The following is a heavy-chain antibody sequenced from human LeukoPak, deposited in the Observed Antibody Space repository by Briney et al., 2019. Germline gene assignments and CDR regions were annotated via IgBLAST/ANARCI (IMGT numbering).Heavy chain of an antibody. V-gene: IGHV3-30*02. J-gene: IGHJ6*02. CDR3: ARDTRYYDSSGSFGYYYGMDV. D-gene: IGHD3-22*01. CDR1: GFTFSSYG. CDR2: IRYDGSNK. Sequence: GGSLRLSCAASGFTFSSYGMHWVRQAPGKGLEWVAFIRYDGSNKYYADSVKGRFTISRDNSKNTLSLQMNSLRAEDTAVYYCARDTRYYDSSGSFGYYYGMDVWGQGTTVTVSS.